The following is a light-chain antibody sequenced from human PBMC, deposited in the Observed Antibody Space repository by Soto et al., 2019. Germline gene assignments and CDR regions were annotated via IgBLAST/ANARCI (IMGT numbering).Light chain of an antibody. CDR3: QQYNSYSRT. CDR1: QDIQKW. V-gene: IGKV1-5*01. J-gene: IGKJ1*01. Sequence: DLQMTQSPSFVSASVGDTINITCRASQDIQKWLAWYQQKPGKAPKVLIYAASNLESGVSSRFSGSGSGTEFTLTISSLQPDDFGTYYCQQYNSYSRTFGQGTKVEIK. CDR2: AAS.